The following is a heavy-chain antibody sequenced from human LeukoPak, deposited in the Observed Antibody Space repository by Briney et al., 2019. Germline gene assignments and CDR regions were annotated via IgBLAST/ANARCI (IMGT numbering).Heavy chain of an antibody. Sequence: GGSLRLSCAASGFTFSSYAMHWDRQAPGKGLEWVAVISYDGSNKYYADSVKGRFTISRDNSKNTLYLQMNSLRAEDTAVYYCAREGSRDGYNSNPGPFDYWGQGTLVTVSS. J-gene: IGHJ4*02. V-gene: IGHV3-30-3*01. D-gene: IGHD5-24*01. CDR1: GFTFSSYA. CDR2: ISYDGSNK. CDR3: AREGSRDGYNSNPGPFDY.